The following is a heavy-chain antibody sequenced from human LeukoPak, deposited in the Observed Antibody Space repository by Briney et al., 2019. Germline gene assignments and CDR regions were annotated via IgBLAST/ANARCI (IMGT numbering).Heavy chain of an antibody. CDR2: IYYSGST. D-gene: IGHD1-26*01. CDR3: ARVRGSYYLIDAFDI. Sequence: SETLSLTCTVSGGSISSGDYNWNWIRQPPGKGLEWIGYIYYSGSTYYNPSLKSRVTISIDTSKNQFSLKLSSVTAADTAVYYCARVRGSYYLIDAFDIWGQGTMVTVSS. CDR1: GGSISSGDYN. J-gene: IGHJ3*02. V-gene: IGHV4-30-4*02.